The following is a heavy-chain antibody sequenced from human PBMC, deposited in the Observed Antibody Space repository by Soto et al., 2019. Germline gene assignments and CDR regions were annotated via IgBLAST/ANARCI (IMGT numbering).Heavy chain of an antibody. V-gene: IGHV5-51*01. CDR1: GYSFTSYW. Sequence: GESLKISCKGSGYSFTSYWIGWVRQMPGKGLEWMGIIYPGDSDTRYSPSFQGRVTISAHKSISTAYLQWSSLKASDTAKYYCARRSGWYAFDIWGQGTMVTVSS. CDR2: IYPGDSDT. J-gene: IGHJ3*02. CDR3: ARRSGWYAFDI. D-gene: IGHD6-19*01.